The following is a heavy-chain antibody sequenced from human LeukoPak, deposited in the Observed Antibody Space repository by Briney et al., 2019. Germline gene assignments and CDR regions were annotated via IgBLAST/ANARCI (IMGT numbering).Heavy chain of an antibody. Sequence: SVKVSCKASGGTFSSYAISWVRQAPGQGLEWMGGIIPIFGTANYAQKFQGRVTITADKSTSTAYMELSSLRSEDTAVYYCAGYIVATIGLGDMEGAFDIWGQGTMVTVSS. J-gene: IGHJ3*02. CDR3: AGYIVATIGLGDMEGAFDI. D-gene: IGHD5-12*01. CDR1: GGTFSSYA. CDR2: IIPIFGTA. V-gene: IGHV1-69*06.